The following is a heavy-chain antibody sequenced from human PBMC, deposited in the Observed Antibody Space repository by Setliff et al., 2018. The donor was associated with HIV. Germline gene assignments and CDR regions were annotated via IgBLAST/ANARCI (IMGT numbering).Heavy chain of an antibody. CDR3: AVTIPFTMFGVAGPFDY. J-gene: IGHJ4*02. CDR2: IYSSGTT. D-gene: IGHD3-3*01. CDR1: GVSISSSNYY. Sequence: KPSETLSLTCTVSGVSISSSNYYWGWVRQSPGKGLEWIGNIYSSGTTYYNPSLQSRVSISVGTSKNQFSLNLSSVTAADTAVYYCAVTIPFTMFGVAGPFDYWGQGALVTVSS. V-gene: IGHV4-39*01.